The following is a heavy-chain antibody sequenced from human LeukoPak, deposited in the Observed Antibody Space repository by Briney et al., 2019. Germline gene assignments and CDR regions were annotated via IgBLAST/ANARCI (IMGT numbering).Heavy chain of an antibody. CDR2: IYPGDSDT. Sequence: GESLKISCKGSGYSFTSYWIGWVRQMPGKGLEWMGIIYPGDSDTRYSPSFQGQVTISADKSISTAYLQWSSLKASDTAMYYCARLGKGIPATARPFDYWGQGTLVTVSS. CDR3: ARLGKGIPATARPFDY. CDR1: GYSFTSYW. J-gene: IGHJ4*02. V-gene: IGHV5-51*01. D-gene: IGHD2-21*01.